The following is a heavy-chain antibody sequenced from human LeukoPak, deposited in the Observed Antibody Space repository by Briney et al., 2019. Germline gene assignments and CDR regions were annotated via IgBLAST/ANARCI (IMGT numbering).Heavy chain of an antibody. Sequence: SETLSLTCTVSGGSISSYYWSWIRQPAGKGLEWIGRIYTSGSTNYNPSLKSRVTMSVDTSKNQFSLKLSSVTAADTAVYYCARHGPDYGDYVFDYWGQGTLVTVSS. CDR2: IYTSGST. V-gene: IGHV4-4*07. CDR1: GGSISSYY. J-gene: IGHJ4*02. CDR3: ARHGPDYGDYVFDY. D-gene: IGHD4-17*01.